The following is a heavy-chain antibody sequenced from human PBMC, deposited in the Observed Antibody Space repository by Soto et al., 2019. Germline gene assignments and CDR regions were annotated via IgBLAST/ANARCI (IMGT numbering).Heavy chain of an antibody. CDR1: GFTFSRYA. D-gene: IGHD3-22*01. Sequence: GGSLRLSCVASGFTFSRYAMHWVRQAPGKGLEWVAVISSDVSKKYYADSVKDRFTISRDNSKNTLFLQMNSLRAEDTAVYYCARVHDYYDSSGYLYYFDYWGQGTLVTVSS. CDR3: ARVHDYYDSSGYLYYFDY. V-gene: IGHV3-30-3*01. J-gene: IGHJ4*02. CDR2: ISSDVSKK.